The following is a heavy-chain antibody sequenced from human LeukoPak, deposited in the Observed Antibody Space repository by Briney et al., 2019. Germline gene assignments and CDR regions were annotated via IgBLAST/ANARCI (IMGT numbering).Heavy chain of an antibody. CDR3: ARGPYYDILTGWSDYCYYMDV. CDR1: GYTFTSYG. V-gene: IGHV1-18*01. CDR2: ISAYNGNT. Sequence: ASVKVSCKASGYTFTSYGISWVRQAPGQGLEWMGWISAYNGNTNYAQRLRGRVTMTTDTSTSTAYMELRSLRSDDTAAYYCARGPYYDILTGWSDYCYYMDVWGKGTTVTVSS. J-gene: IGHJ6*03. D-gene: IGHD3-9*01.